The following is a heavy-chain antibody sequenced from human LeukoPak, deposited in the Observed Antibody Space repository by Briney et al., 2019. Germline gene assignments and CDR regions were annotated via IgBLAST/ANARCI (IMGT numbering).Heavy chain of an antibody. CDR3: ARFSPIIPATFDI. CDR1: GFTFSSYA. Sequence: PGGSLRLSCAASGFTFSSYAMSWVRQAPGKGLEWVSAISGSGSSTYYADSVKGRFTISRDNSKNTLYLQMNSLRAGDTAVYYCARFSPIIPATFDIWGQGTMVTVSS. CDR2: ISGSGSST. D-gene: IGHD3-3*01. J-gene: IGHJ3*02. V-gene: IGHV3-23*01.